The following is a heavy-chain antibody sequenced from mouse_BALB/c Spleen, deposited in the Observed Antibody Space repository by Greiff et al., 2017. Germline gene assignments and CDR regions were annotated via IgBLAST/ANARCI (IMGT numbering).Heavy chain of an antibody. V-gene: IGHV5-9-4*01. CDR3: ARYYGSSYDAMDY. CDR2: ISSGGSYT. CDR1: GFTFSSYA. D-gene: IGHD1-1*01. Sequence: EVQLVESGGGLVKPGGSLKLSCAASGFTFSSYAMSWVRQSPEKRLEWVAEISSGGSYTYYPDTVTGRFTISRDNAKNTLYLEMSSLRSEDTAMYYCARYYGSSYDAMDYWGQGTSVTVSS. J-gene: IGHJ4*01.